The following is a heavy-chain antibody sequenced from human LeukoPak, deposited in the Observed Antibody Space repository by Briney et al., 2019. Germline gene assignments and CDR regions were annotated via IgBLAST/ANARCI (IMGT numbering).Heavy chain of an antibody. Sequence: ASVKVSCKASGYTFTGYYMHWVRQAPGQGLEWMGWINPNSGGTNYAQKFQGRVTMTRDTSISTAYMELSRLRSDDTAVYYCARARSGWNWFDPWGQGTLVTVSS. CDR2: INPNSGGT. J-gene: IGHJ5*02. D-gene: IGHD6-19*01. V-gene: IGHV1-2*02. CDR3: ARARSGWNWFDP. CDR1: GYTFTGYY.